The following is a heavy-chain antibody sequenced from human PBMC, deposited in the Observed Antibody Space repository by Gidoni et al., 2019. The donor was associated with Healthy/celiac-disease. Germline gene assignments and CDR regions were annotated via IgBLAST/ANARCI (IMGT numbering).Heavy chain of an antibody. CDR2: IYDSGST. CDR3: ARVRAATIGDAFDI. J-gene: IGHJ3*02. CDR1: DGSISSYY. D-gene: IGHD1-1*01. V-gene: IGHV4-59*01. Sequence: QVQLQESVPGLVTLSETLSLTCTVSDGSISSYYWRWIRQPPGKGLEWIVYIYDSGSTNYNPSLKSRVTISGDSSKNQFSLKLSSVTAADTAVYYCARVRAATIGDAFDIWGQGTMVTVSS.